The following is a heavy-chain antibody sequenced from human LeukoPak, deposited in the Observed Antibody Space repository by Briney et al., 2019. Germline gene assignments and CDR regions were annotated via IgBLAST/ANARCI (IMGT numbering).Heavy chain of an antibody. J-gene: IGHJ4*02. CDR1: GFTFSIYD. D-gene: IGHD2-15*01. Sequence: PGGALRLSCAASGFTFSIYDINWVRQAPGKGGEWVSHISSSGSTIYYAESVKGRLTISREKAKKSLCMRMNRVRAEDTAVYFCARVRLSGGRLLDSWGQGTLVTVSS. V-gene: IGHV3-48*03. CDR2: ISSSGSTI. CDR3: ARVRLSGGRLLDS.